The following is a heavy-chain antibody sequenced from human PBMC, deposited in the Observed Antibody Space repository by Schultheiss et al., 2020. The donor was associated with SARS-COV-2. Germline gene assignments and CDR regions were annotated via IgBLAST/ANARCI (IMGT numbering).Heavy chain of an antibody. V-gene: IGHV1-69*06. J-gene: IGHJ4*02. Sequence: SVKVSCKASGGTFSSYAISWVRQAPGQGLEWMGGIIPIFGTANYAQKFQGRVTITADKSTSTAYMELSSLRSEDTAVYYCARVNLGGYSGYDSTYFDYWGQGTLVTVS. CDR3: ARVNLGGYSGYDSTYFDY. D-gene: IGHD5-12*01. CDR1: GGTFSSYA. CDR2: IIPIFGTA.